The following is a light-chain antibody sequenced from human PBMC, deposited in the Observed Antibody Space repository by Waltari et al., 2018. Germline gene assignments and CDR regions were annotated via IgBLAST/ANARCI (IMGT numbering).Light chain of an antibody. CDR3: AAWYDNLSAWV. J-gene: IGLJ3*02. CDR1: NSNIGNGE. Sequence: QSVLTQSPSASGTPGQRVTISCSGGNSNIGNGEVYWLQQVPGKAPKLLIYYTAQRPSGVPDRFSASKSGSSASLAISELRSEDEADYYCAAWYDNLSAWVFGGGTRLTVL. CDR2: YTA. V-gene: IGLV1-47*02.